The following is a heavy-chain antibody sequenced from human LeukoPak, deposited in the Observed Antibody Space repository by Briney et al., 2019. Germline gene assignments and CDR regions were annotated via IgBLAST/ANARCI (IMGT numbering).Heavy chain of an antibody. D-gene: IGHD6-19*01. V-gene: IGHV4-59*01. CDR2: IYYSGTT. J-gene: IGHJ5*02. CDR1: GGSISDYY. CDR3: SRAVVGSVGWFDP. Sequence: PSETLSLTCTVSGGSISDYYWSWIRQSPGKGLEWIGYIYYSGTTNYNPSLKSRVTISVDTSKNQFSLKLSSVTAADTAVYFCSRAVVGSVGWFDPWGQGTLVTVSS.